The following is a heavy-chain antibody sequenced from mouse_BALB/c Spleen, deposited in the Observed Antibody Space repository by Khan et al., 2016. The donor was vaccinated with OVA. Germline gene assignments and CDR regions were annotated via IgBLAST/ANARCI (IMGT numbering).Heavy chain of an antibody. CDR1: GDSITSGF. Sequence: VQLKESGPSLVKPSQTLSLTCSVTGDSITSGFWNWIRKFPGNKFEYLGYITYSGNTYYNPSLNSRISFTRHTSTSQYYLQLNSVTTEDTATYYCARSYASWAMDYWGQGTTVTVSS. V-gene: IGHV3-8*02. CDR3: ARSYASWAMDY. J-gene: IGHJ4*01. D-gene: IGHD1-1*01. CDR2: ITYSGNT.